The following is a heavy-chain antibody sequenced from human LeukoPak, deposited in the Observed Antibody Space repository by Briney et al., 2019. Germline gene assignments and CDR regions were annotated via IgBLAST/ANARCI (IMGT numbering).Heavy chain of an antibody. CDR1: GFTFGDYT. J-gene: IGHJ4*02. CDR2: VETKAYGGTT. D-gene: IGHD1-26*01. Sequence: GVSLRLSCTAPGFTFGDYTMSWFRQAPGKGLEWVGFVETKAYGGTTENAASVKGRCTISRDDSKSIAYLQMNSLKSEDTAVYYCTRSSGNYCFDYWGQGTLVTVSS. CDR3: TRSSGNYCFDY. V-gene: IGHV3-49*03.